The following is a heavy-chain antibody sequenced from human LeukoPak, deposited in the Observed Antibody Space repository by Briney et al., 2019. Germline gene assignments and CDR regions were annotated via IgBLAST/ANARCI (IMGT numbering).Heavy chain of an antibody. Sequence: SETLSLTCTVSGGSISGHYWTWIPQPPGKGLEWIGQIHYSGRPDYNPSLKSRVTRSVDTSKNQLSLKVTSVTGADTAVYYCARFGVDYDMDVWGQGTTVTVSS. CDR3: ARFGVDYDMDV. V-gene: IGHV4-59*11. CDR1: GGSISGHY. D-gene: IGHD3-16*01. CDR2: IHYSGRP. J-gene: IGHJ6*02.